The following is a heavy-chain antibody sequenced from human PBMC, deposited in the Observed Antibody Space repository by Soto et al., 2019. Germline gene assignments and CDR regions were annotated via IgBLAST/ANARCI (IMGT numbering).Heavy chain of an antibody. D-gene: IGHD5-18*01. J-gene: IGHJ6*02. Sequence: ASVKVSCKASGYTFTTYDISWVRQAPGQGLEWMGRISTYNGNTNYPQNFQGRLTMTTDTSTTTVYMELTNLRSDDTAVYYCARCIQGDYYYGMDVWGQGTTVTVSS. CDR3: ARCIQGDYYYGMDV. CDR2: ISTYNGNT. V-gene: IGHV1-18*01. CDR1: GYTFTTYD.